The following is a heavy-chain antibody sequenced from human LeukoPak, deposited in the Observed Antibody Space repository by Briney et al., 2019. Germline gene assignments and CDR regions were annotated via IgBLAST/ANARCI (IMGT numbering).Heavy chain of an antibody. CDR3: ARHTVLTAFDY. CDR2: IYYSGGT. D-gene: IGHD4-23*01. CDR1: GGSISSGDYY. Sequence: SETLSLTCTVSGGSISSGDYYWSWIRQPPGKGLEWIGYIYYSGGTNYNPSLKSRVTISVDTSKNQFSLKLSSVTAADTAVYYCARHTVLTAFDYWGQGTLVTVSS. J-gene: IGHJ4*02. V-gene: IGHV4-30-4*08.